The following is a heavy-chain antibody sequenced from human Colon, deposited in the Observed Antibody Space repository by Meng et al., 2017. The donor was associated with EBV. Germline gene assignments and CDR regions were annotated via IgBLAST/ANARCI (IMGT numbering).Heavy chain of an antibody. D-gene: IGHD6-19*01. CDR1: GGSGSSCGYF. J-gene: IGHJ4*02. CDR2: IYYSGST. Sequence: FQASGPGRVKPSQALSLTRHLPGGSGSSCGYFWTWIRPHPGTGLEWFGHIYYSGSTFYNPSLKRRVIISIDTSKNQFSLNLRSVTAADTAVYYCARVSSGWDYFDYWGQGTLVTVSS. V-gene: IGHV4-31*03. CDR3: ARVSSGWDYFDY.